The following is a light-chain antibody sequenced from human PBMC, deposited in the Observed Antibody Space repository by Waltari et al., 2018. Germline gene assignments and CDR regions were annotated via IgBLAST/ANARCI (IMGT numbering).Light chain of an antibody. J-gene: IGLJ1*01. CDR1: NLGSKS. CDR2: YDS. V-gene: IGLV3-21*04. Sequence: SYVLTQPPSVSVAPGKPASITCGVNNLGSKSVHWYQQKPGQAPVLVIHYDSGRPSGIPERFSGSYSGNTATLTISRVEAGDEADYYCQVWDANNEYVFGTGTKVTVL. CDR3: QVWDANNEYV.